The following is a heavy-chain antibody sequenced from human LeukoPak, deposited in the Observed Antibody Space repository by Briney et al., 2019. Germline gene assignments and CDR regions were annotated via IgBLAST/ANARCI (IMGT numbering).Heavy chain of an antibody. CDR2: INLNSGGT. V-gene: IGHV1-2*02. CDR1: GYTFTGYY. J-gene: IGHJ4*02. CDR3: ARWSDMITFGGVIPTTDY. Sequence: ASVKVSCKASGYTFTGYYMHWVRQAPGQGLEWMGWINLNSGGTNYAQKFQGRVTMTRDTSISTAYMELSRLRSDDTAVYYSARWSDMITFGGVIPTTDYWGQGTLVTVSS. D-gene: IGHD3-16*02.